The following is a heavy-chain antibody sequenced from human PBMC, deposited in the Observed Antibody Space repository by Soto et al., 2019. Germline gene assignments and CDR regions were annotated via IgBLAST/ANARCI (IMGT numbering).Heavy chain of an antibody. V-gene: IGHV4-31*03. D-gene: IGHD4-17*01. Sequence: SETLSLTCTVSGGSISSGGYYWSWIRQHPGKGLEWIGYIYYSGSTYYNPSLKSRVTISVDTSKNQFSLKLSSVTAADTAVYYWARGTTVTYDYWGQGTLVTVPS. CDR1: GGSISSGGYY. CDR2: IYYSGST. J-gene: IGHJ4*02. CDR3: ARGTTVTYDY.